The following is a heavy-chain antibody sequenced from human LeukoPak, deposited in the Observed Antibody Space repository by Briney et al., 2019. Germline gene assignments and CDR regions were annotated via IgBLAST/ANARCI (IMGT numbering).Heavy chain of an antibody. CDR1: GFTFSSYV. CDR3: AKDWAPAASRDYYYYMDV. D-gene: IGHD2-2*01. J-gene: IGHJ6*03. V-gene: IGHV3-23*01. Sequence: GGSLRLSCAASGFTFSSYVMSWVRQAPGKGLEWVSAISGRGGSTYYADAVKGRFTISRDNSKNTLYLQMSSLRAEDTAVYYCAKDWAPAASRDYYYYMDVWGKGTTVTISS. CDR2: ISGRGGST.